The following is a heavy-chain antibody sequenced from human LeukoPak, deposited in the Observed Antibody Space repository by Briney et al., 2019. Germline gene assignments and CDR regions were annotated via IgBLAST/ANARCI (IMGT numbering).Heavy chain of an antibody. CDR2: IYYSGIT. J-gene: IGHJ4*02. D-gene: IGHD5-24*01. Sequence: SETLSLTCTVSGGSINDYYWGWIRQSPGKGLEWIGYIYYSGITSYNPSLKSPVTISVDTSKNQFSLKLSSMTAADTAVYYCTGSKMSTFYFDFWGQGILVTVSS. CDR1: GGSINDYY. V-gene: IGHV4-59*08. CDR3: TGSKMSTFYFDF.